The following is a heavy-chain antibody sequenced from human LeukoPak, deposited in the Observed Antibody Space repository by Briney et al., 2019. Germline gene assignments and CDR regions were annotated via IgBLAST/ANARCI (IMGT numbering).Heavy chain of an antibody. V-gene: IGHV4-39*07. CDR2: IYYSGST. CDR3: ARSSIAAAVYYYYYMDV. D-gene: IGHD6-13*01. Sequence: RPSETLSLTCTVSGGSISSSSYYWGWIRQPPGKGLEWIGNIYYSGSTYYNPSLKSRVTISVDTSKNQFSLKLSSVTAADTAVYYCARSSIAAAVYYYYYMDVWGKGTTVTVSS. CDR1: GGSISSSSYY. J-gene: IGHJ6*03.